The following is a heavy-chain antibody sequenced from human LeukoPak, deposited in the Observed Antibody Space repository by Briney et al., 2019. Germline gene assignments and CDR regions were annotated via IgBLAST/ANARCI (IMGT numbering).Heavy chain of an antibody. J-gene: IGHJ6*03. V-gene: IGHV1-46*01. D-gene: IGHD2-15*01. CDR3: ARARERGYCGVGTCYNYYFMDV. CDR2: INPSGGGT. Sequence: ASVKLSCKASGYTFTSYYMHWVRQAPGQGLEWMGIINPSGGGTIYAQKFQGRVTMTRDTSTSTVYLELGSLRSEDTAVFYCARARERGYCGVGTCYNYYFMDVWGKGTTVTVSS. CDR1: GYTFTSYY.